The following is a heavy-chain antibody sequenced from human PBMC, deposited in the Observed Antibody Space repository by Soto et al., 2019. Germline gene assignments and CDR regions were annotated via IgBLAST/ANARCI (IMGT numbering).Heavy chain of an antibody. CDR3: ARYQLGAYFDY. V-gene: IGHV4-4*02. J-gene: IGHJ4*02. CDR1: SVSISSSYW. Sequence: SETLSLTCAVSSVSISSSYWWGWVRQPPGKGLEWIGEIYHSGSTNYNPSLKSRVTISVDKSKNQFSLKLSSVTAADTAVYYCARYQLGAYFDYWGQGTLVTVSS. D-gene: IGHD2-2*01. CDR2: IYHSGST.